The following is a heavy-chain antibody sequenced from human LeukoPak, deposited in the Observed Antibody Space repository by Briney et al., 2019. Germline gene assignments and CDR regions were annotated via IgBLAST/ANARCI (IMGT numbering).Heavy chain of an antibody. D-gene: IGHD1-26*01. CDR1: GGTFRNYA. CDR3: AKDREWELLGYMDV. V-gene: IGHV1-69*13. J-gene: IGHJ6*03. Sequence: SVKVSCKASGGTFRNYAISWVRQAPGQGLEWMGGIIPIFGTADYAQKFQGRVTITADESTSTAYMELSSLRAEDTAVYYCAKDREWELLGYMDVWGKGTTVTVSS. CDR2: IIPIFGTA.